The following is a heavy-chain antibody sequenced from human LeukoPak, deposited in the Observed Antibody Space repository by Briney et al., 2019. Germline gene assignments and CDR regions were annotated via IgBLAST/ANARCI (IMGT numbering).Heavy chain of an antibody. D-gene: IGHD2/OR15-2a*01. Sequence: SETLSLTCAVYGGSFSGYYWSWIRQPPGKGLEWIGEINHSGSTHYNPSLKSRVTISVDTSKNQFSLKLSSVTAADTAVYYCARITTTYYFDYWGQGTLVTVSS. CDR3: ARITTTYYFDY. CDR2: INHSGST. J-gene: IGHJ4*02. V-gene: IGHV4-34*01. CDR1: GGSFSGYY.